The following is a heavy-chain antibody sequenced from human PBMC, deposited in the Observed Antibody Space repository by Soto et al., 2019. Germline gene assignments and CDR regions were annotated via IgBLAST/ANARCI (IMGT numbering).Heavy chain of an antibody. Sequence: PGESLKISCRGSGYTFSTYRIAWLRQMPGKGLEWMGIIFPGDSDTIYSPAFQGQVTISADKSSNTAYLQWRSLKASDTAMYYCARQGIRRFCSNDVCRYYFDFWGQGTPVIGSS. J-gene: IGHJ4*02. D-gene: IGHD2-8*01. CDR1: GYTFSTYR. CDR2: IFPGDSDT. V-gene: IGHV5-51*01. CDR3: ARQGIRRFCSNDVCRYYFDF.